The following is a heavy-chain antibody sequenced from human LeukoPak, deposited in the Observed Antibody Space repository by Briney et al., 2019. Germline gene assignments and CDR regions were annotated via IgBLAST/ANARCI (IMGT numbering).Heavy chain of an antibody. D-gene: IGHD2-15*01. V-gene: IGHV3-48*02. CDR3: AQKGGTDH. Sequence: GGSLRLSCAASGFTFSRFGMNWVRQAPGKGLEWISYISSSSAIYYADSVKGRFTISRDNAKNSLYLQMSSLRDEDTAVYYCAQKGGTDHWGQGTLVTVSS. CDR2: ISSSSAI. CDR1: GFTFSRFG. J-gene: IGHJ4*02.